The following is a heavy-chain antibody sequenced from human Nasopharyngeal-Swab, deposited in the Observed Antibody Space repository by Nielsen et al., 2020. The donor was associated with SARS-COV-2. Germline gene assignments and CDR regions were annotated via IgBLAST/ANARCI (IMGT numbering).Heavy chain of an antibody. CDR3: TTEWITMIVVAGDADAFDI. V-gene: IGHV3-15*01. D-gene: IGHD3-22*01. CDR2: TKSKTDGGTT. J-gene: IGHJ3*02. Sequence: WIHQPPGTGLEWVGRTKSKTDGGTTDYAAPVKGRFTISRDDSKNTLYLQMNSLKTEDTAVYYCTTEWITMIVVAGDADAFDIWGQGTMVTVSS.